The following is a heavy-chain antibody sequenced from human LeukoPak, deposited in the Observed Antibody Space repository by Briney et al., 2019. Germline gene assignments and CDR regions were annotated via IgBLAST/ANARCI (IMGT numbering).Heavy chain of an antibody. V-gene: IGHV1-2*02. CDR2: INPNSGGT. Sequence: ASVKVSCKASGYTFTGYYMHWVRQAPGQGLEWRGWINPNSGGTNCAQKFQGRVTMTRDTSISTAYMELSRLRSDDTAVYYCARDDGVVPAAMGSNWFDPWGQGTLVTVSS. J-gene: IGHJ5*02. CDR1: GYTFTGYY. CDR3: ARDDGVVPAAMGSNWFDP. D-gene: IGHD2-2*01.